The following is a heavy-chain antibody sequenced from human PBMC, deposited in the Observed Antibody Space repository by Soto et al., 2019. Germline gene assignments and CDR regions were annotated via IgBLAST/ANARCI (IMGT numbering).Heavy chain of an antibody. V-gene: IGHV4-31*03. D-gene: IGHD2-2*01. CDR3: ARDRCSSTSCYVGHDAFDI. CDR2: IYYSGST. Sequence: QVQLQESGPGLVKPSQTLSLTCTVSGGSISSGGYYWSWIRQHPGKGLEWIGYIYYSGSTYYNPSLKSRVTISVDTSKNQFSLKLSSVTAADTAVYYWARDRCSSTSCYVGHDAFDIWGEGTMVTVSS. CDR1: GGSISSGGYY. J-gene: IGHJ3*02.